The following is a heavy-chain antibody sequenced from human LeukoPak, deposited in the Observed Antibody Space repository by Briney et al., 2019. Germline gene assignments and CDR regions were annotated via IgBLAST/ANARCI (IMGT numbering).Heavy chain of an antibody. CDR2: ISPDGAYI. CDR1: GFTFRSTV. Sequence: GGSLRLSCAASGFTFRSTVMTWVRQAPGKGLEWVSTISPDGAYIYYADSLKGRFTISRDNSKNTLYLQMNSLRAEDTAVYYCAKDISQGYTYGFIEQDFWGQGTPVTVSS. V-gene: IGHV3-23*01. D-gene: IGHD5-18*01. CDR3: AKDISQGYTYGFIEQDF. J-gene: IGHJ4*02.